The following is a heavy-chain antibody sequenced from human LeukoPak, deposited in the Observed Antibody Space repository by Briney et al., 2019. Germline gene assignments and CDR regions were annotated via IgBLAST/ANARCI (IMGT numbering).Heavy chain of an antibody. D-gene: IGHD4-23*01. CDR1: GGSVSSGSYY. CDR2: IYYSGST. CDR3: ARGYGGSYYFDY. Sequence: SETLSLTCTVSGGSVSSGSYYWSWIRQPPGKGLEWIGYIYYSGSTNYNPSLKSRVTISVDTSKNQFSLKLSSVTAADTAVYYCARGYGGSYYFDYWGQGTLVTVSS. V-gene: IGHV4-61*01. J-gene: IGHJ4*02.